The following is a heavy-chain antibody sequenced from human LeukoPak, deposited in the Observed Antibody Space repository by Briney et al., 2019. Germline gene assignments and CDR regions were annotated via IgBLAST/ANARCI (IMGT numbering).Heavy chain of an antibody. CDR3: ARARYQLLPPTNYYYYMDV. CDR2: VIPIFGTA. J-gene: IGHJ6*03. Sequence: LVKVSCKASGRTFSSYAISWVRQAPGQGLEWMGWVIPIFGTANYAQKFQGRVTITADESTSTAYMELSSLRSEDTAVYYCARARYQLLPPTNYYYYMDVWGKGTTVTVSS. CDR1: GRTFSSYA. D-gene: IGHD2-2*01. V-gene: IGHV1-69*13.